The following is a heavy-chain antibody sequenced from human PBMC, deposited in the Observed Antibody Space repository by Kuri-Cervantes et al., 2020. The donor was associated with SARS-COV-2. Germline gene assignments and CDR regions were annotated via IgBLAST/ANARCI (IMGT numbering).Heavy chain of an antibody. D-gene: IGHD3-16*01. CDR2: ISSSSSYI. Sequence: GESLKISCAASGFTFSSYSMNWVRQAPGKGLEWVSSISSSSSYIYYADSVKGRFTISRDNAKNSLYLQMNSLRAEDTAVYYCARVMGDYVWAGNAFDIWGQGTAVTVSS. CDR1: GFTFSSYS. CDR3: ARVMGDYVWAGNAFDI. J-gene: IGHJ3*02. V-gene: IGHV3-21*01.